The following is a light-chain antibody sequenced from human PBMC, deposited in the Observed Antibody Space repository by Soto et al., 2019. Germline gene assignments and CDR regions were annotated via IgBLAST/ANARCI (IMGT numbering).Light chain of an antibody. CDR3: QQYNNWPLLT. J-gene: IGKJ4*01. CDR1: QSISNY. V-gene: IGKV3-15*01. CDR2: GAS. Sequence: VLPQSQATLSLSPGERATLSCRASQSISNYLAWYQQKPGQAPRLLIYGASTRATGIPARFSGSGSGTEFTLTISSLQSEDFAVYYCQQYNNWPLLTFGGGTKVDIK.